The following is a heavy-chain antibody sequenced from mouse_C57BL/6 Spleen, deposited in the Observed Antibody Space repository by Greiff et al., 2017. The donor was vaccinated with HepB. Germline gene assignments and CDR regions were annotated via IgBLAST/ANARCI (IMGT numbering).Heavy chain of an antibody. J-gene: IGHJ3*01. Sequence: EVKLMESGGGLVKPGGSLKLSCAASGFTFSDYGMHWVRQAPEKGLEWVAYISSGSSTIYYADTVKGRFTISRDNAKNTLFLQMTSLRSEDTAMYYCARRVGRRAWFAYWGQGTLVTVSA. CDR3: ARRVGRRAWFAY. CDR1: GFTFSDYG. V-gene: IGHV5-17*01. D-gene: IGHD4-1*01. CDR2: ISSGSSTI.